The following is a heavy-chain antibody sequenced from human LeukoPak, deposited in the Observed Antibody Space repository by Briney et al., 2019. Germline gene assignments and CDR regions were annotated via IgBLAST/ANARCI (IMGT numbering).Heavy chain of an antibody. J-gene: IGHJ4*02. V-gene: IGHV4-59*01. Sequence: PSETLSLTCTVSGGSISSYYWSWIRQPPGKGLEWIGYIYYSGSTNYNPSLKSRVTISVDTSKNQFSLKLSSVTAADTAVYYCARAHYGRTIDYWGQGTLVTVSS. CDR1: GGSISSYY. CDR3: ARAHYGRTIDY. D-gene: IGHD3-10*01. CDR2: IYYSGST.